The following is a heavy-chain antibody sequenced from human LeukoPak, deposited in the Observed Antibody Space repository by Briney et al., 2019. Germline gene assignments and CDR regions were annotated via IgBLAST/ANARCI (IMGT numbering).Heavy chain of an antibody. D-gene: IGHD1-20*01. J-gene: IGHJ4*02. V-gene: IGHV3-11*04. CDR3: ARPYNWNAAVWDH. CDR2: ISSSGSTI. Sequence: GGSLRLSCAASGFTFSDYYMSWIRQAPGKGLEWVSYISSSGSTIYYADSVKGRFTISRDNAKNSLYLQMNSLRAEDTAVYYCARPYNWNAAVWDHWGQGTXXTVSS. CDR1: GFTFSDYY.